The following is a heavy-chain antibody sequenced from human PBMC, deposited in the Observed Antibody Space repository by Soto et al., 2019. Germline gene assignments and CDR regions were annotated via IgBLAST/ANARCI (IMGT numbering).Heavy chain of an antibody. CDR1: GFTFSSYG. D-gene: IGHD6-19*01. Sequence: QVQLVESGGGVVQPGRSLRLSCAASGFTFSSYGMHWVRQAPGKGLEWVAAISYDRTKEYYADSVKGRFTISRDNSNNTLYLQMNSLRVEETGIFYCAKVRSSGWSYAFDIWGQGTMVTVSS. CDR2: ISYDRTKE. V-gene: IGHV3-30*18. J-gene: IGHJ3*02. CDR3: AKVRSSGWSYAFDI.